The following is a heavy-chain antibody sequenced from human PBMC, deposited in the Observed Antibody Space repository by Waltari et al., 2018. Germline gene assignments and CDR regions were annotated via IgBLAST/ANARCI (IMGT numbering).Heavy chain of an antibody. V-gene: IGHV3-21*01. Sequence: EVQLVESGGGLVKPGGSLRLSCAASGFTFRSYRINWVRQAPGKGLEWLSSISSSSSYIYYADSVKGRFTISRDNAKNSLYLQMNSLRAEDTAVYYCATLRRSSWYRQNDYWGQGTLVTVSS. D-gene: IGHD6-13*01. CDR3: ATLRRSSWYRQNDY. CDR2: ISSSSSYI. CDR1: GFTFRSYR. J-gene: IGHJ4*02.